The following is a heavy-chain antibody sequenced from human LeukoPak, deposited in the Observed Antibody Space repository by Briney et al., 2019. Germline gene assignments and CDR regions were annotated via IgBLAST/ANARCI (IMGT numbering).Heavy chain of an antibody. V-gene: IGHV3-48*03. Sequence: GGSLRPFNASGGVTSSVCDTRGRRQAPGKGLEWVSYISSSGSTIYYADSVKGRFTISRDNAKNSLYLQMNSLRAEDTAVYYCARVSIVLVLADWFERDYFDYLGQGTLVTVSS. CDR1: GVTSSVCD. CDR3: ARVSIVLVLADWFERDYFDY. CDR2: ISSSGSTI. J-gene: IGHJ4*02. D-gene: IGHD2-15*01.